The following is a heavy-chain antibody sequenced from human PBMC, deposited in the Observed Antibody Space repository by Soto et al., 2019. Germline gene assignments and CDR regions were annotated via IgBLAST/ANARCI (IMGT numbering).Heavy chain of an antibody. Sequence: SETLSLTCTVSGGSISSYYWSWIRRPPGKGLEWIGYIYFRGSTNYNPSLKSRVTISVDTSKNQFSLKLSSVTAADTAVYYCARGKPDYGSLFDYWGQGTLVTVS. D-gene: IGHD4-17*01. CDR3: ARGKPDYGSLFDY. V-gene: IGHV4-59*01. CDR2: IYFRGST. J-gene: IGHJ4*02. CDR1: GGSISSYY.